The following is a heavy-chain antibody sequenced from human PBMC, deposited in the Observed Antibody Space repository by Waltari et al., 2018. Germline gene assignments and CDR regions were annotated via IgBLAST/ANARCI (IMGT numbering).Heavy chain of an antibody. CDR2: IWYNVHDK. J-gene: IGHJ1*01. V-gene: IGHV3-33*01. D-gene: IGHD3-22*01. Sequence: QVQPVESGGSVVQPGRSLRPACVAAGFSFSIYGMNWVRQAPGKGREWVSVIWYNVHDKDYSDSVKGRFTSSRDSSKNTLYLQMNSLRAEDTAIYYCARDDDTSGHYTYFQHWGQGTLVSVSS. CDR1: GFSFSIYG. CDR3: ARDDDTSGHYTYFQH.